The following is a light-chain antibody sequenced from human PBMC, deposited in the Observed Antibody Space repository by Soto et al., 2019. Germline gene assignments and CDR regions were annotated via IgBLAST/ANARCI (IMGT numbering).Light chain of an antibody. CDR3: QQYGDSLCT. CDR2: DAS. V-gene: IGKV3-20*01. CDR1: QSVTGDY. J-gene: IGKJ3*01. Sequence: EIVLTQSPVTLSLSPGETATLSWRASQSVTGDYLGWYQQKPGQAPRLLIYDASSRATGIPDRFSGSGSGTDFSVSVSRVEPEDFSVYYCQQYGDSLCTFGPGTKVDV.